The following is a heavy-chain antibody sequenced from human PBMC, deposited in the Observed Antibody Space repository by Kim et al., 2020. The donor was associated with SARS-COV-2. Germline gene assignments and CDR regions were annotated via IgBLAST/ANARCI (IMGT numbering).Heavy chain of an antibody. D-gene: IGHD3-16*01. CDR1: GFTFSAYD. J-gene: IGHJ3*02. CDR3: VRDRMGGAFDM. V-gene: IGHV3-48*02. Sequence: GGSLRLSCATSGFTFSAYDMNWVRQAPGKGLEWLSFITKSSTTIYYADPVEGRFTISRDNAKNSLFLQMNSLRDEDTALYYCVRDRMGGAFDMWGQGTVVTVSS. CDR2: ITKSSTTI.